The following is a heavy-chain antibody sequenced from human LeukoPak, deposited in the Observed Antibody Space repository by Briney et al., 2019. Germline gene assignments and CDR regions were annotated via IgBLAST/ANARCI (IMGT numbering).Heavy chain of an antibody. Sequence: ASVKVSCKASGGTFSSYAISWVRQAPGQWLEWMGGISAYNGNTNYAQKLQGRVTMTTDTSTSTAYMELRSLRSDDTAVYYCARGPYCSSTSCYIGARNWFDPWGQGTLVTVSS. D-gene: IGHD2-2*02. CDR1: GGTFSSYA. CDR3: ARGPYCSSTSCYIGARNWFDP. V-gene: IGHV1-18*01. CDR2: ISAYNGNT. J-gene: IGHJ5*02.